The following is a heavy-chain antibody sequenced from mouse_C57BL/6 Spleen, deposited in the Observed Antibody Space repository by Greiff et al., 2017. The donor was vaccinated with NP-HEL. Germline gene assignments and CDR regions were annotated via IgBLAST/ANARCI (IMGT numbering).Heavy chain of an antibody. V-gene: IGHV5-4*01. D-gene: IGHD2-13*01. CDR2: ISDGGSYT. CDR1: GFTFSSYA. CDR3: ARDVIYYGDFDY. Sequence: EVKVVESGGGLVKPGGSLKLSCAASGFTFSSYAMSWVRQTPEKRLEWVATISDGGSYTYYPDNVKGRFTISRDNAKNNLYLQMSHLKSEDTAMYYCARDVIYYGDFDYWGQGTTLTVSS. J-gene: IGHJ2*01.